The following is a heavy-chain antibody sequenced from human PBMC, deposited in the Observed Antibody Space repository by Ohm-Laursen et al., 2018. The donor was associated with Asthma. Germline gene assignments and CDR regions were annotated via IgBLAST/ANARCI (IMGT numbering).Heavy chain of an antibody. CDR3: ARYCSDTSCYPEP. J-gene: IGHJ5*02. Sequence: SLRLSCAASGFTFSSYSMNWVRQAPGQGLEWVSAITGNARTTFYADSVKGRFTISRDNAMNTVYLQMNSLRAEDTAVYFCARYCSDTSCYPEPWGQGTLVTVSS. D-gene: IGHD2-2*01. CDR1: GFTFSSYS. CDR2: ITGNARTT. V-gene: IGHV3-23*01.